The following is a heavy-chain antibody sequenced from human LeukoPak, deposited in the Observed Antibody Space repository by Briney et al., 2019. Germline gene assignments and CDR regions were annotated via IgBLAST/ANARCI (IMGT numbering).Heavy chain of an antibody. CDR1: GGSISSSRYS. J-gene: IGHJ6*03. CDR3: V. V-gene: IGHV4-39*07. Sequence: PSETLSLTCTVSGGSISSSRYSWGWIRQPPGKGLEWIASVYYSGSTYYNPSLKSRVTISVDTSKNQFSLNRISVTAADTAYYMDVWGKRTTVTGSS. CDR2: VYYSGST.